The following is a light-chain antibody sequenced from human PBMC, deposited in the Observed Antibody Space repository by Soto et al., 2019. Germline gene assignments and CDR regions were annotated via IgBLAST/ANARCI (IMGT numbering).Light chain of an antibody. J-gene: IGLJ3*02. CDR2: EVT. CDR3: GSFAGIVWV. Sequence: QSVLTQPPSASGSPGQSVTISCTGTSSDIGGYDHVSWYRQDPGKAPQVMIYEVTKPPSGVPDRFSGSKAGNTASLTVFGLQAEDEASYYCGSFAGIVWVFSGATKLPVL. CDR1: SSDIGGYDH. V-gene: IGLV2-8*01.